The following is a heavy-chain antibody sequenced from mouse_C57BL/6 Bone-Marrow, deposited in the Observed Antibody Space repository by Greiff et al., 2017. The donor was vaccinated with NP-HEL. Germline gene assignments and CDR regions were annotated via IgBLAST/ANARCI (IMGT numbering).Heavy chain of an antibody. J-gene: IGHJ1*03. D-gene: IGHD4-1*01. Sequence: VQLQQPGAELVRPGSSVKLSCKASGYTFTSYWMHWVKQRPIQGLEWIGNIDPSDSETHYNQKFKDKATLTVDKSSSTAYMQLSSLTSEDSAVYYCAREDNWDVWYFDVWGTGTTVTVSS. CDR3: AREDNWDVWYFDV. CDR2: IDPSDSET. V-gene: IGHV1-52*01. CDR1: GYTFTSYW.